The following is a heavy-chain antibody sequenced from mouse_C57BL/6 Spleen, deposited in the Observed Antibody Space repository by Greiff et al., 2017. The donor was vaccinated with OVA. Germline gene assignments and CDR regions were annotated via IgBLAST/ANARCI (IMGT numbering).Heavy chain of an antibody. CDR1: GYTFTSYG. D-gene: IGHD4-1*01. CDR2: IYPSSGNT. V-gene: IGHV1-81*01. Sequence: VQLQQSGAELARPWASVKLSCTASGYTFTSYGLSWVQQRTGQGLEWIGEIYPSSGNTYYNEKFMGKATLTADKYSSTAYMELRSLTSEDSAVYFCARWTGTGDDYWGQGTTLTVSA. J-gene: IGHJ2*01. CDR3: ARWTGTGDDY.